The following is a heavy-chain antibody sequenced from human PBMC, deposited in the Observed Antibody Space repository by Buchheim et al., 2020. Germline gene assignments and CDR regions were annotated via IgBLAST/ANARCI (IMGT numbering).Heavy chain of an antibody. D-gene: IGHD3-3*01. CDR2: ISRSGGST. Sequence: EVQLLESGGALVQPGGSLRLSCAASGFTFSNYSMTWVRQAPGKGLEWVSTISRSGGSTYYADSVKGRFTISSDNSKNSLFLKMNRLRAEETAVYYCAKGGTGEYEFWRGYRKDWYFDLWGRGTL. CDR1: GFTFSNYS. V-gene: IGHV3-23*01. CDR3: AKGGTGEYEFWRGYRKDWYFDL. J-gene: IGHJ2*01.